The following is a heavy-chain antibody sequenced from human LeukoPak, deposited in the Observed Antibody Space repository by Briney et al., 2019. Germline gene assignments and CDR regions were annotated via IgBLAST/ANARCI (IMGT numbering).Heavy chain of an antibody. CDR3: ARDLRDIVVVPAAIAGGFDP. J-gene: IGHJ5*02. CDR1: GFTFSSYA. Sequence: GRSLRLSCAASGFTFSSYAMHWVRQAPGTGLEWVAVISYDGSNKYYADSVKGRFTISRDNSKNTLYLQMNSLRAEDTAVYYCARDLRDIVVVPAAIAGGFDPWGQGTLVTVSS. V-gene: IGHV3-30*04. D-gene: IGHD2-2*02. CDR2: ISYDGSNK.